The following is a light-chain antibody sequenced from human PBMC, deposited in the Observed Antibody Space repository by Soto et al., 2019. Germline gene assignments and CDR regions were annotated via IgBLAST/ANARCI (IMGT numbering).Light chain of an antibody. V-gene: IGKV3-11*01. CDR2: DGS. J-gene: IGKJ5*01. CDR1: QNLHSF. Sequence: EIVLKQSPATVSVTTGERVTLSSRASQNLHSFLNWYQQRPGQAPRPLIYDGSKRAAGVPDRISGDGSGTDYTLTISSLEPEDFAVYYCQQRTRWPMTFGQGTRLEIK. CDR3: QQRTRWPMT.